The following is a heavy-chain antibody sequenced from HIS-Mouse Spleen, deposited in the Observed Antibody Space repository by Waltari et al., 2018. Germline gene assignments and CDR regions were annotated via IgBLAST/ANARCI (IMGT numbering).Heavy chain of an antibody. CDR2: ISYDGSNK. Sequence: QVQLVEAGGGGVQPGRSLRLSCAASGFTFSSYAMHGVCQAPGKGLEWVAVISYDGSNKYYADSVKGRFTISRDNSKNTLYLQMNSLRAEDTAVYYCARESIAARNDAFDIWGQGTMVTVSS. CDR1: GFTFSSYA. J-gene: IGHJ3*02. CDR3: ARESIAARNDAFDI. D-gene: IGHD6-6*01. V-gene: IGHV3-30*04.